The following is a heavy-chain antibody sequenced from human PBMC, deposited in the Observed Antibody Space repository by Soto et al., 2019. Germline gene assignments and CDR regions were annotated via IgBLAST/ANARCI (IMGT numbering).Heavy chain of an antibody. CDR1: GFTFSDYS. D-gene: IGHD4-17*01. J-gene: IGHJ3*02. CDR3: AKYSGGSDAFDI. V-gene: IGHV3-21*01. Sequence: LRLSCTASGFTFSDYSMNWVCQAPGKGLEWVSSISTSSLYIYYTDSVKGRFTISRDNPKMSLYLRMSSLRPEDTAVYYCAKYSGGSDAFDIWGQGTMVTVSS. CDR2: ISTSSLYI.